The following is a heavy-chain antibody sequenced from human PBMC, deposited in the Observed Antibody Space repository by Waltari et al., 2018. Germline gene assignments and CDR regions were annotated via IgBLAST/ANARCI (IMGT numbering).Heavy chain of an antibody. J-gene: IGHJ4*02. CDR1: GYTFMDYF. V-gene: IGHV1-69-2*01. D-gene: IGHD3-10*01. Sequence: EVELVQSGAEVKKPGATVKISCKASGYTFMDYFMHWVQQAPGKGLEWMGRIDPETGETGYSEKFQGRVTITADTSTDTADRELSSLTAGDTAVYYCAPLPGGSGQTFDYWGQGTLVTVSS. CDR2: IDPETGET. CDR3: APLPGGSGQTFDY.